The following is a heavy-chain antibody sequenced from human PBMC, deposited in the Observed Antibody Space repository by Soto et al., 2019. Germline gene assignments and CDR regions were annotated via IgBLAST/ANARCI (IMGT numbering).Heavy chain of an antibody. CDR3: AKEAQVVVAATPWFDP. V-gene: IGHV3-30*18. CDR1: GFTFSSYG. CDR2: ISYDGSNK. Sequence: QVQLVESGGGVVQPGRSLRLSCAASGFTFSSYGMHWVRQAPGKGLEWVAVISYDGSNKYYADSVKGRFTISRDNSKNXLYLQMNSLRAEDTAVYYCAKEAQVVVAATPWFDPWGQGTLVTVSS. D-gene: IGHD2-15*01. J-gene: IGHJ5*02.